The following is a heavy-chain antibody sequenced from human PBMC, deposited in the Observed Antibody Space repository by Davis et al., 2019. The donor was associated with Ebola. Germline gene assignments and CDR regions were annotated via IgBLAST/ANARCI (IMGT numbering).Heavy chain of an antibody. D-gene: IGHD2-15*01. CDR1: GGSISSYY. CDR3: ARQAYCSGGNCYLVWFDP. V-gene: IGHV4-59*08. J-gene: IGHJ5*02. Sequence: SETLSLTCTVSGGSISSYYWNWIRQPPGKGLEWIGYIYYSGSTNYNPSLKSRVAISVDSCKNQFSLKLSSVTAADTAVYYCARQAYCSGGNCYLVWFDPWGQGTLVTVSS. CDR2: IYYSGST.